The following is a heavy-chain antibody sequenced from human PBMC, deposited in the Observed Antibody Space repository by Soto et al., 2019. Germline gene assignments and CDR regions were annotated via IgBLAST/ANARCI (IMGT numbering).Heavy chain of an antibody. J-gene: IGHJ4*01. Sequence: QLQLQESGPGLVKPSETLSLTCTVSGGSISSRSHYWGWIRQSPGKHLEWIGSSFYRGSTHYNPSRKTRVTISVDTSKNAVSLKLYSVTAADTAVYYCATADGFGVVTPFFEYWVHGILVTVSS. V-gene: IGHV4-39*01. D-gene: IGHD3-3*01. CDR2: SFYRGST. CDR1: GGSISSRSHY. CDR3: ATADGFGVVTPFFEY.